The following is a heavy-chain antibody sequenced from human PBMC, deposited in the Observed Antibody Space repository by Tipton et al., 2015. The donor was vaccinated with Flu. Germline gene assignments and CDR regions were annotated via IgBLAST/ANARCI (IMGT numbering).Heavy chain of an antibody. CDR3: ARGRRYGDYIFDY. Sequence: SLRLSCAASGFTFSSYSMNWVRQAPGKGLEWVSSISSSSSYIYYADSVKGRFTISRDNAKNPLYLQMNSLRAEDTAVYYCARGRRYGDYIFDYWGQGTLVTVSS. D-gene: IGHD4-17*01. CDR1: GFTFSSYS. V-gene: IGHV3-21*01. CDR2: ISSSSSYI. J-gene: IGHJ4*02.